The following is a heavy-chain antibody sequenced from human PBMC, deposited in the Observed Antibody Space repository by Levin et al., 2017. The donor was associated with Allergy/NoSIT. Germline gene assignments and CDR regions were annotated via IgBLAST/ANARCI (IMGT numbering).Heavy chain of an antibody. CDR3: AKDDTRGVGGFDY. V-gene: IGHV3-43*01. CDR2: ISWDGGST. D-gene: IGHD3-10*01. CDR1: GFTFDDYT. Sequence: GESLKISCAASGFTFDDYTMHWVRQAPGKGLEWVSLISWDGGSTYYTDSVKGRFTISRDNSKNSLYLQMNSLRTEDTALYYCAKDDTRGVGGFDYWGQGTLVTVSS. J-gene: IGHJ4*02.